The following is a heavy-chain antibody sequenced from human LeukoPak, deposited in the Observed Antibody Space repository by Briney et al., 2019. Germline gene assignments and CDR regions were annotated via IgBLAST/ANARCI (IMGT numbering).Heavy chain of an antibody. V-gene: IGHV3-30*18. CDR1: GFTFSSYG. CDR2: ISYDVGKK. Sequence: GGSLRLSCAASGFTFSSYGMHWVRQAPGKGLEWVAVISYDVGKKYYADSVKGRFTISRDNSKNTLYLQMNSLRAEDTAVYYCAKDGIAAAGTSLGGYYYYYMDVWGKGTTVTVSS. J-gene: IGHJ6*03. CDR3: AKDGIAAAGTSLGGYYYYYMDV. D-gene: IGHD6-13*01.